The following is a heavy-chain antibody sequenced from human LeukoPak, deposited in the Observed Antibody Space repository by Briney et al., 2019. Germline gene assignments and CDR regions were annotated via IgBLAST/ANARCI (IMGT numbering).Heavy chain of an antibody. CDR2: ISYTGGST. CDR3: ANEYSKGDV. CDR1: GFTFSSSA. V-gene: IGHV3-23*01. D-gene: IGHD4-11*01. Sequence: PGGSLRLSCAASGFTFSSSAVGWVRQAPGKGLEWVSTISYTGGSTYYSDSVKGRFTLSRDNSKSTLFLQMSSLRADDTAVYYCANEYSKGDVWGQGTTVTVSS. J-gene: IGHJ3*01.